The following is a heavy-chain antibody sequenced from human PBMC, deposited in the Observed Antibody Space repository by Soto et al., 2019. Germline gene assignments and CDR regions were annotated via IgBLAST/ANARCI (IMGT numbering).Heavy chain of an antibody. CDR2: IYHSGST. J-gene: IGHJ4*02. Sequence: SETLSLICTVSGGSVSSSSYYWGWIRQPPGKGLEWIGKIYHSGSTNYNPSLKSRVTISVDTSKNQFSLKLSSVTAADTAVYYCARGGWDYDILTGYYLSYFDYWGQGTLVTVSS. D-gene: IGHD3-9*01. CDR1: GGSVSSSSYY. CDR3: ARGGWDYDILTGYYLSYFDY. V-gene: IGHV4-39*07.